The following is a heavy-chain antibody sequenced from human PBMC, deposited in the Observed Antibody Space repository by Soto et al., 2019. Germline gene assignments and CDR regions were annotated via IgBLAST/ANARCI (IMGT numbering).Heavy chain of an antibody. CDR1: GYTFTSYG. CDR2: ISAYNGNT. D-gene: IGHD3-10*01. CDR3: ARDLQLLLFGEGFDP. V-gene: IGHV1-18*01. Sequence: QFQLVQSGAEVKKPGASVKVSCKASGYTFTSYGISWVRQAPGQGLEWMGWISAYNGNTNYAQKLQGRVTMTTDTSTSTAYMELRSLRSDDTAVYYCARDLQLLLFGEGFDPWGQGTLVTVSS. J-gene: IGHJ5*02.